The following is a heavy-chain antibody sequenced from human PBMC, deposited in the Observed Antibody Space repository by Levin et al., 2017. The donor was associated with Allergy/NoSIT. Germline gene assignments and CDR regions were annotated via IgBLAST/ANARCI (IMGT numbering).Heavy chain of an antibody. D-gene: IGHD5-12*01. CDR2: ISSSSSTI. J-gene: IGHJ6*03. CDR3: ARRGYSGYDWGGDYYYYMDV. CDR1: GFTFSDYS. Sequence: QAGGSLRLSCAASGFTFSDYSFNWVRQAPGKGLEWVSYISSSSSTIYYTDSVKGRFTISRDNAKNSLFLQMNSLRDEDTAVYYCARRGYSGYDWGGDYYYYMDVWGRGTTVTVSS. V-gene: IGHV3-48*02.